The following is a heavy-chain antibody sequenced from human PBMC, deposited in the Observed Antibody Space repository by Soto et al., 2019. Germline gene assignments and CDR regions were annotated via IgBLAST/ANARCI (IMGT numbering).Heavy chain of an antibody. CDR1: GYTFASYG. J-gene: IGHJ4*02. CDR3: ARSGVWEPRDY. Sequence: QVQLVQSGAEVKRPGASVKVSSKATGYTFASYGISWVRQAPGKGLEWMGWISAYNGITSYAQKLQGRVTMTTDTSTSTAYMELRSLRSDDTAVYYCARSGVWEPRDYWGQGTLVTVSS. CDR2: ISAYNGIT. D-gene: IGHD1-26*01. V-gene: IGHV1-18*01.